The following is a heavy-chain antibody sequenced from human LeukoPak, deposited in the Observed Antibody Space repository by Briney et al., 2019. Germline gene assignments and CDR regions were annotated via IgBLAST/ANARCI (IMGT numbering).Heavy chain of an antibody. CDR3: ARSGRGLATRFDP. CDR2: IYYTGSS. CDR1: GGSISSYY. V-gene: IGHV4-59*13. J-gene: IGHJ5*02. Sequence: PSETLSLTCTVSGGSISSYYWSWIRQPPGKGLDWIGYIYYTGSSNYNPSLKSRVTLSVDTSKSQFSLKLSSVTAADTAVYYCARSGRGLATRFDPWGQGILVTVSS. D-gene: IGHD1-26*01.